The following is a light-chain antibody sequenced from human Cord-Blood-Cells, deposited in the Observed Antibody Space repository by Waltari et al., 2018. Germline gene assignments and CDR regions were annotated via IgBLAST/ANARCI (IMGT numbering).Light chain of an antibody. J-gene: IGLJ2*01. V-gene: IGLV2-8*01. Sequence: QSALTQPPSASGSPGQSVTISCPGTSSDVGGYNYVSWYQQHPGKAPKLMFYEVSKRPSGVPERFSGSKSGNTASLTVSGLQAEDEADYYCSSYAGSNNVVFGGGTKLTVL. CDR1: SSDVGGYNY. CDR3: SSYAGSNNVV. CDR2: EVS.